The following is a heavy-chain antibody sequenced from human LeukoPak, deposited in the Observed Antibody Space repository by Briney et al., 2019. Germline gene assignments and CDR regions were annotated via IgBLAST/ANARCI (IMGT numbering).Heavy chain of an antibody. CDR2: ISGSGGST. CDR3: AKASLTSGYYLNAYYFDY. V-gene: IGHV3-23*01. Sequence: GGSLRLTCAASGFALTRYAMSWVRQAPGKGLEWVSAISGSGGSTYYADSVKGRFTISRDNSKNTLYLQMNSLRAEDTAVYYCAKASLTSGYYLNAYYFDYWGQGTLVTVSS. D-gene: IGHD3-3*01. J-gene: IGHJ4*02. CDR1: GFALTRYA.